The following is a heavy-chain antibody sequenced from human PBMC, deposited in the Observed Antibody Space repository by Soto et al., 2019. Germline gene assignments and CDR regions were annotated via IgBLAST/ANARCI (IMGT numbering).Heavy chain of an antibody. CDR1: GGTFSSYT. Sequence: QVQLVQSGAEVKKPGSSVKVSCKASGGTFSSYTISWVRQAPGQGLEWMGRIIPILALANYAQKFQGRVTITADISTSTAYMELSSLRSEDTAVYYCARERLRGGFDYWGQGTLVTVSS. CDR3: ARERLRGGFDY. CDR2: IIPILALA. V-gene: IGHV1-69*08. D-gene: IGHD3-10*01. J-gene: IGHJ4*02.